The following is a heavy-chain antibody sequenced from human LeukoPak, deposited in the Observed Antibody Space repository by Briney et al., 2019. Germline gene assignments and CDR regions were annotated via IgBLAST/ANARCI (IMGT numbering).Heavy chain of an antibody. D-gene: IGHD1-26*01. CDR2: ISAYNGNT. CDR1: GYTFTSYG. CDR3: ARVWELLGDAFDI. V-gene: IGHV1-18*04. Sequence: ASVNVSCKASGYTFTSYGISWVRQAPGQGLESMGWISAYNGNTNYAQKLPGRVTMTTDTSTSTAYMELRSLRSDDTAVYYCARVWELLGDAFDIWGQGTMVTVSS. J-gene: IGHJ3*02.